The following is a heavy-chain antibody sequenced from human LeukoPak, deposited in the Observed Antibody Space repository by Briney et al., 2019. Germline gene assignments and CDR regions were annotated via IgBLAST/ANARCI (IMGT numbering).Heavy chain of an antibody. Sequence: GGSLRLSCAASGFTFSSYWMSWVRQAPGKGLEWVANIKQDGSEKYYVDSVKGRFTISRDNAKNSLYLQMNSLRAEDAAVYYCARDKGQSLFTYYYDSSGYYPNWGQGTLVTVSS. V-gene: IGHV3-7*01. CDR1: GFTFSSYW. CDR2: IKQDGSEK. CDR3: ARDKGQSLFTYYYDSSGYYPN. J-gene: IGHJ4*02. D-gene: IGHD3-22*01.